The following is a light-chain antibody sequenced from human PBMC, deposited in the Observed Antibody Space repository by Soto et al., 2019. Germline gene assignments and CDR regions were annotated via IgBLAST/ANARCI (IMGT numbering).Light chain of an antibody. CDR3: QQYNSYSPWT. V-gene: IGKV3-20*01. J-gene: IGKJ1*01. Sequence: EIVLTQFPGTLSLSPGERATLSCRASQSVGSNYLAWYQQRPGQPPNLLIFGASHRAPDIPDRFSGSGSGTDFTLTISRLEPEDFATYYCQQYNSYSPWTFGQGTKVEI. CDR2: GAS. CDR1: QSVGSNY.